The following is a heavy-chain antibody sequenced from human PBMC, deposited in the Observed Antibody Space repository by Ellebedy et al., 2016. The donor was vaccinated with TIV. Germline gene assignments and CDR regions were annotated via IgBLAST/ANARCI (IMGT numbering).Heavy chain of an antibody. CDR3: AKDLYGDRGGALDY. J-gene: IGHJ4*02. D-gene: IGHD4-17*01. Sequence: GESLKISXAASGFAFSGYAMSWVRQAPGKGLEWVSSISYSSDITHYADSVKGRFTISRDNSKNTLYLQMNSLRAEDTAVYHCAKDLYGDRGGALDYWGQGTLVTVSS. CDR2: ISYSSDIT. CDR1: GFAFSGYA. V-gene: IGHV3-23*01.